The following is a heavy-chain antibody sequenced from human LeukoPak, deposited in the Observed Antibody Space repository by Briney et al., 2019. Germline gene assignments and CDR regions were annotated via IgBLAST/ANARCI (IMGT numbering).Heavy chain of an antibody. CDR3: ARARYCSSTSCLYYYYMDV. Sequence: SVKVSCKAPGGTFSSYAISWVRQAPGQGLEWMGGIIPIFGTANYAQKFQGRVTITTDESTSTACMELSSLRSEDTAVYYCARARYCSSTSCLYYYYMDVWGQGTLVTVSS. V-gene: IGHV1-69*05. D-gene: IGHD2-2*01. J-gene: IGHJ6*03. CDR1: GGTFSSYA. CDR2: IIPIFGTA.